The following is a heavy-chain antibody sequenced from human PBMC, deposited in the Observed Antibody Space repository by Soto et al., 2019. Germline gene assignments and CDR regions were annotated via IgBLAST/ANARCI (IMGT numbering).Heavy chain of an antibody. CDR1: GFTFSSYG. V-gene: IGHV3-30*18. CDR3: AKDPARSYDFWSGYRFDY. CDR2: ISYDGSNK. D-gene: IGHD3-3*01. J-gene: IGHJ4*02. Sequence: QVQLVESGGGVVQPGRSLRLSCAASGFTFSSYGMHWVRQAPGKGLEWVAVISYDGSNKYYADSVKGRFTISRDNSKNTLYLQMNSLRAEDTAVYYCAKDPARSYDFWSGYRFDYWGQGTLVTVSS.